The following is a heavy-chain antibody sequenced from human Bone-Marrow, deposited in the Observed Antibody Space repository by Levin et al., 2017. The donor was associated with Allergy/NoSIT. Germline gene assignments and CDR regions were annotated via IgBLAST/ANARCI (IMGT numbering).Heavy chain of an antibody. CDR3: VRTGTTFDY. D-gene: IGHD1-7*01. CDR1: GFTFSSYW. V-gene: IGHV3-7*01. CDR2: IKQDGSKT. J-gene: IGHJ4*02. Sequence: GGSLRLSCAASGFTFSSYWMSWVRQAPGKGLEWVANIKQDGSKTYYVDDSVKGRFTISRDNAKNSLYLQMNSLRAEDTAVYYCVRTGTTFDYWGQGTLVPVSS.